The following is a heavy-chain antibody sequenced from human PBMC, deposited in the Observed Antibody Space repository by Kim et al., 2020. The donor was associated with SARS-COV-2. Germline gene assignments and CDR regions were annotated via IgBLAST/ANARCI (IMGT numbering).Heavy chain of an antibody. V-gene: IGHV3-30*07. Sequence: GKGRFTISRDNSKTTLYLQMNSLGAEDTAVYYCARDSRYSSSWYGYGMDVWGQGTTVTVSS. D-gene: IGHD6-13*01. CDR3: ARDSRYSSSWYGYGMDV. J-gene: IGHJ6*02.